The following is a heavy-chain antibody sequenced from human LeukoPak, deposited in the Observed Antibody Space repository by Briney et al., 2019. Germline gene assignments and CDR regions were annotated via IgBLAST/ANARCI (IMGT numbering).Heavy chain of an antibody. J-gene: IGHJ4*02. V-gene: IGHV5-10-1*01. CDR3: AREYSSSSGPLDY. Sequence: GESLKISCKGSGYSFTSYWISWVRQMPGKGLEWMGRIDPSDSYTNYSPSFQGHVTISADKSISTAYLQWSSLKASDAAMYYCAREYSSSSGPLDYWGQGTLVTVSS. D-gene: IGHD6-6*01. CDR2: IDPSDSYT. CDR1: GYSFTSYW.